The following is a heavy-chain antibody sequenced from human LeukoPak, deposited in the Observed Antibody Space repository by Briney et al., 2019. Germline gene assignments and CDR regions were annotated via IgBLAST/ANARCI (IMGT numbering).Heavy chain of an antibody. V-gene: IGHV3-23*01. Sequence: GGSLRLSCAAPGFTFSLYGMTWVRQAPGKGLECVSAICGGGASTYYADSVKGRFTISRDNSRNTLFLQMNSLRDEDTAVYYCAKGLREYCESTDCRGDGFDIWGQGTTVTVSS. CDR1: GFTFSLYG. J-gene: IGHJ3*02. CDR2: ICGGGAST. CDR3: AKGLREYCESTDCRGDGFDI. D-gene: IGHD2/OR15-2a*01.